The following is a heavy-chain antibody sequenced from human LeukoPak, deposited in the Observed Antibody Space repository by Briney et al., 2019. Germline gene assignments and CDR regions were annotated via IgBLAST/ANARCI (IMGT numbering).Heavy chain of an antibody. Sequence: PSETLSLTCTVSGGSISSYYWGWIRQPPGKGLEWIGSIYHSGSTYYNPSLKSRVTISVDTSKNQFSLKLSSVTAADTAVYYCARGPMGIAVAGIIDYWGQGTLVTVSS. CDR3: ARGPMGIAVAGIIDY. CDR1: GGSISSYY. J-gene: IGHJ4*02. CDR2: IYHSGST. D-gene: IGHD6-19*01. V-gene: IGHV4-38-2*02.